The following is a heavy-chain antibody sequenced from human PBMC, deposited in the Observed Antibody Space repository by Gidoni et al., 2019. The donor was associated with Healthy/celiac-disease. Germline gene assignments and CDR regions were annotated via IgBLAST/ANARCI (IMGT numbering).Heavy chain of an antibody. V-gene: IGHV3-21*01. Sequence: EVQLVESGGGLVKPGGSLRLSCAASGFTFSSYSMNWVRQAPGKGLEGVSSISSSSSYIYYADSVKGRFTISRDNAKNSLYLQMNSLRAEDTAVYYCARDSAGLPKDYWGQGTLVTVSS. D-gene: IGHD6-13*01. CDR2: ISSSSSYI. CDR3: ARDSAGLPKDY. J-gene: IGHJ4*02. CDR1: GFTFSSYS.